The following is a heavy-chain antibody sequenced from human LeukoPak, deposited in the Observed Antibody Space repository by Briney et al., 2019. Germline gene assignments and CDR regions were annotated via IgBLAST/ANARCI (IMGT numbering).Heavy chain of an antibody. J-gene: IGHJ4*02. CDR3: AKVIEYNYGYVDY. CDR1: GFTFSSYG. V-gene: IGHV3-30*18. CDR2: ISYDGSNK. Sequence: PGGSLRLSCAASGFTFSSYGMHWVRQAPGKGLEWVAVISYDGSNKYYPDSVKGRFTISRDNSKNTLYLQMNSLRGEDTAVYYCAKVIEYNYGYVDYWGQGTLVTVSS. D-gene: IGHD5-18*01.